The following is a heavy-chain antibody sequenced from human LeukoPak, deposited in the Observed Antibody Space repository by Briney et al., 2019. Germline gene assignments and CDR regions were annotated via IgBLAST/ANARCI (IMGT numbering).Heavy chain of an antibody. J-gene: IGHJ4*02. CDR3: CARRAYNVISDS. CDR1: GYTITSYY. V-gene: IGHV1-2*02. Sequence: ASVQVTCKASGYTITSYYLHWVRQPPGQELEWMGWINPNSGDTSNAQKFQGGVIMARATSIITAFMLLSTLTSDAQAVYYCCARRAYNVISDSWGQGTLVTVSS. CDR2: INPNSGDT. D-gene: IGHD3-9*01.